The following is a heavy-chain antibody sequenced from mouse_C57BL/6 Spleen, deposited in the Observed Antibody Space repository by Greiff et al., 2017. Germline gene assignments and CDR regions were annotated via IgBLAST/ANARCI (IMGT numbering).Heavy chain of an antibody. CDR3: ARSDYFTWFAY. V-gene: IGHV1-64*01. CDR1: GYTFTSYW. CDR2: IHPNSGST. Sequence: QVQLQQPGAELVKPGASVKLSCTASGYTFTSYWMHWVKQRPGQGLEWIGMIHPNSGSTNYNEKFKSKATLTVDKSSSTAYMQLSSLTSEDSAVYYCARSDYFTWFAYWGQGPLVTVSA. D-gene: IGHD2-4*01. J-gene: IGHJ3*01.